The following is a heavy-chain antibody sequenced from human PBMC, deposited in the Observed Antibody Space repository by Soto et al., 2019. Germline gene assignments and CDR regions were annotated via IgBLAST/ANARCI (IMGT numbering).Heavy chain of an antibody. V-gene: IGHV3-7*01. CDR2: IKQDGSEK. D-gene: IGHD7-27*01. J-gene: IGHJ3*02. Sequence: GGSLRLSCAASGFTFSSYWMSWVRQAPGKGLEWVANIKQDGSEKYYVDSVKGRFTISRDNAKNSLYLQMNSLRAEDTAVYYCARGCVPGDDAFDIWGQGTMVTVSS. CDR3: ARGCVPGDDAFDI. CDR1: GFTFSSYW.